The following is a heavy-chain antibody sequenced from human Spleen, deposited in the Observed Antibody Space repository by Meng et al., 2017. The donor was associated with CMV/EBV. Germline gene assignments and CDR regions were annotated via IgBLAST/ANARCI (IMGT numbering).Heavy chain of an antibody. CDR2: IYAGGST. CDR1: GFMVSSNY. Sequence: GESLKISCAAPGFMVSSNYMSWVRQAPGKGLEWLSIIYAGGSTYYADSVKGRFTISRDNSRNTLYLQMNSLRAEDTAVYYCARDRMVEPAVTPTYAFHYYYYGMDVWGRGTTVTVSS. CDR3: ARDRMVEPAVTPTYAFHYYYYGMDV. V-gene: IGHV3-53*01. D-gene: IGHD2-2*02. J-gene: IGHJ6*02.